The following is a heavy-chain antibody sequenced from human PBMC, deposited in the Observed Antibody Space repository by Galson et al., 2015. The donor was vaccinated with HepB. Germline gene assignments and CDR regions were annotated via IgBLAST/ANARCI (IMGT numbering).Heavy chain of an antibody. V-gene: IGHV3-7*01. CDR2: IKQDGSDK. CDR3: ATLGGNY. Sequence: SLRLSCAASGFTFTNYCTTWVRQAPGKGLEWVASIKQDGSDKYYVGSVRGRFAISRDNAKNSLYLQMNNLRAEDTAVYYCATLGGNYWGQGTLVTVSS. J-gene: IGHJ4*02. D-gene: IGHD6-13*01. CDR1: GFTFTNYC.